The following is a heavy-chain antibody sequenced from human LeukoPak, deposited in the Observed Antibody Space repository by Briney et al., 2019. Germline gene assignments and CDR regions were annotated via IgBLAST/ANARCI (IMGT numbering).Heavy chain of an antibody. CDR2: IIPIFGAA. D-gene: IGHD6-13*01. CDR3: LVAAAGSYYYYGMDV. V-gene: IGHV1-69*01. J-gene: IGHJ6*02. CDR1: GGTFSSYA. Sequence: KVSCKASGGTFSSYAISWVRQAPGQGLEWMGGIIPIFGAANYAQKFQGRVTITADESTSTAYMELSSLRSEDTAVYYCLVAAAGSYYYYGMDVWGQGTTVTVSS.